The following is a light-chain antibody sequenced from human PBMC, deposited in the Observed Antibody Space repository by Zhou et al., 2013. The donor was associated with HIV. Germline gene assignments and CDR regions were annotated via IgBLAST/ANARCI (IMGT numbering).Light chain of an antibody. J-gene: IGKJ5*01. CDR1: QSLDNY. V-gene: IGKV3-11*01. CDR3: QHFSMTP. CDR2: DAS. Sequence: EIVLTQSPATLSLSPGERATLSCRASQSLDNYLAWYQQKPGQAPRLLIYDASSRATGIPDRFSGSGSGTDFALTISRLEPEDFAVYYCQHFSMTPFGQGTRLEI.